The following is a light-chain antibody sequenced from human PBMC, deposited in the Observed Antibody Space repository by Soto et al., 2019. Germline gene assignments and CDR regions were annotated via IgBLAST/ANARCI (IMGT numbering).Light chain of an antibody. V-gene: IGKV1-5*01. Sequence: DIQMTQSPSTLSASKGDRVTITCRASQNIGSWLAWYQQKPGKAPKLLIYDASTLESGAPSRFSGFGSGTEFTLTISGLQPGDFATYYCQQYDTYSWTFGQGTKVDIK. CDR1: QNIGSW. CDR2: DAS. J-gene: IGKJ1*01. CDR3: QQYDTYSWT.